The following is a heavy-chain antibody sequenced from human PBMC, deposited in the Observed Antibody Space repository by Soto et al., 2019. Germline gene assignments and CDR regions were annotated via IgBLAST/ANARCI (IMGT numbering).Heavy chain of an antibody. CDR1: GGSISSSNW. V-gene: IGHV4-4*02. CDR2: IYHSGST. J-gene: IGHJ4*02. D-gene: IGHD6-13*01. Sequence: PSETLSLTCAVSGGSISSSNWWSWVRQPPGKGLEWIGEIYHSGSTNYNPSLKSRVTISVDKSKNQFSLKLSSVTAADTAVYYCARDPDVAAGAFDYWGQGTLVTVSS. CDR3: ARDPDVAAGAFDY.